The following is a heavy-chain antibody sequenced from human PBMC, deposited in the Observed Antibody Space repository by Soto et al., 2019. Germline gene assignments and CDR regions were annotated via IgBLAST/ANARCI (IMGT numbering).Heavy chain of an antibody. V-gene: IGHV4-34*01. CDR3: ARGSGTLGTFSDY. CDR2: INHSGST. D-gene: IGHD1-7*01. CDR1: GGSFSGYY. Sequence: SATLSLTCAVYGGSFSGYYWSWIRQPPGKGLEWIGEINHSGSTDYNPSLKSRVTISVDTSKDQFSLKLSSVTAADTAVYYCARGSGTLGTFSDYWGQGTLVTVSS. J-gene: IGHJ4*02.